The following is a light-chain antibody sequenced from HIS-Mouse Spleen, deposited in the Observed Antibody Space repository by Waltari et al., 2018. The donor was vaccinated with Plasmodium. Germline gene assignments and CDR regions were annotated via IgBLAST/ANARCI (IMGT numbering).Light chain of an antibody. Sequence: DIQMTQSPPSLSASIGDRVNITCRASQSITSYLNWYQQKPGKAPKLLIYAASSLQSGVPSRFSGSGSGTDFTLTISSLQPEYFATYYCQQSYSTWTFGQGTKVEIK. V-gene: IGKV1-39*01. CDR2: AAS. CDR3: QQSYSTWT. CDR1: QSITSY. J-gene: IGKJ1*01.